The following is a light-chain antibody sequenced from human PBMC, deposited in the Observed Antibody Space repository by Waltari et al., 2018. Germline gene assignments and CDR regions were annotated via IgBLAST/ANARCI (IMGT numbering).Light chain of an antibody. CDR2: LGS. V-gene: IGKV2-28*01. Sequence: DIVMTQSPLSLPVTPGEPASISCRPSQRLLHSNGSNSLDWYLQKPGQSPQLLIYLGSNRASGVPDRFSGSGSGTDFTLKISRVEAEDVGVYYCMQALQTPRTFGQGTKVEIK. CDR1: QRLLHSNGSNS. CDR3: MQALQTPRT. J-gene: IGKJ1*01.